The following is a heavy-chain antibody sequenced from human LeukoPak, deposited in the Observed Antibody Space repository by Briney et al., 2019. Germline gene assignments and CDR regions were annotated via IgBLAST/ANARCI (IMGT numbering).Heavy chain of an antibody. V-gene: IGHV1-8*01. D-gene: IGHD1-14*01. CDR2: MNPSSGYT. CDR1: GYPFTTYD. Sequence: ASVKVSCKASGYPFTTYDINWVRKATGQGLEWMGWMNPSSGYTGYSQKFQGRVTMTRNTSITTAYRELSSLRSEDTAVYYCARISDHNWYFDLWGRGTWSLSPQ. CDR3: ARISDHNWYFDL. J-gene: IGHJ2*01.